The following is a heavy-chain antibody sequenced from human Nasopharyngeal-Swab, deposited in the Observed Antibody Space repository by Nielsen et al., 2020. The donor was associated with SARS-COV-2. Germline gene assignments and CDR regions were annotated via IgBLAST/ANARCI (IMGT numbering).Heavy chain of an antibody. Sequence: GESLKISCVASGFTFSRWPMHWVRQAPGKGLESVSAIRGDGADTYYTDSARGRFTISRDNSKDTLYLQMGSLRVEDMAVYYCAKETQGVHDYWGQGTLVTVSS. CDR3: AKETQGVHDY. CDR2: IRGDGADT. J-gene: IGHJ4*02. CDR1: GFTFSRWP. V-gene: IGHV3-64*02. D-gene: IGHD2-8*01.